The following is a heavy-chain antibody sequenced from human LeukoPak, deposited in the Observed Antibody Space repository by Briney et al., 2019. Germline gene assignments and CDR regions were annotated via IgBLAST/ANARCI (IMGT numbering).Heavy chain of an antibody. Sequence: ASVKVSCKASGYTFTSYGISWVRQAPGQGLEWMGWISAYNGSTNYAQKLQGRVTMTTDTSTSTAYMELRSLRSDDTAVYYCASSLTTTTPYYYMDVWGKGTTVTVSS. V-gene: IGHV1-18*01. CDR2: ISAYNGST. J-gene: IGHJ6*03. CDR1: GYTFTSYG. CDR3: ASSLTTTTPYYYMDV. D-gene: IGHD4-11*01.